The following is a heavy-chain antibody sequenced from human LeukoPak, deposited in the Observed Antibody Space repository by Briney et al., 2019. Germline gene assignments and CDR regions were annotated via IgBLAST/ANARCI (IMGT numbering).Heavy chain of an antibody. D-gene: IGHD3-3*01. CDR3: ARIPGGFWSGSRYFDY. CDR2: ISAYNGDT. J-gene: IGHJ4*02. Sequence: GASVKVSCKASGYTFTSYGIRWVRQAPGQGLEWMGWISAYNGDTNYAQKLQGRVTMTTDTSTSTAYMDLRSVRSDATALYYCARIPGGFWSGSRYFDYWGQGTLVTVSS. CDR1: GYTFTSYG. V-gene: IGHV1-18*01.